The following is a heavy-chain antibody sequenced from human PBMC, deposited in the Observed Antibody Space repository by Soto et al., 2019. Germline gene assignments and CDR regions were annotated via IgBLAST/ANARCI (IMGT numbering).Heavy chain of an antibody. D-gene: IGHD6-19*01. CDR1: GFTFSDCA. V-gene: IGHV3-23*01. Sequence: EVQVWESGGGLVQPGGSLRLSCEASGFTFSDCAMSWVRQAPGKGLEWVSGISSTGRSTFYADSVKERFTITSDNSKNTVYLKMTGLRAEYTVVYYCAKGNTSCWYFFDYWGQGTLVTVSS. CDR2: ISSTGRST. J-gene: IGHJ4*02. CDR3: AKGNTSCWYFFDY.